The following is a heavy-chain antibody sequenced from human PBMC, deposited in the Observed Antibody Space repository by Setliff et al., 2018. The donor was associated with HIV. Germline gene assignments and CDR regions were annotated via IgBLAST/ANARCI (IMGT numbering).Heavy chain of an antibody. Sequence: SETLSLTCTVSGGSISRSRNYWGWIRQPPGKGLEWIGSIFYSGSTYYNPSLKSRPTISVDTSKNQFSLKLNSVTAADTAVYYCARQIWNESPGYGFDPWGQGTLVTVSS. CDR2: IFYSGST. D-gene: IGHD3-22*01. CDR3: ARQIWNESPGYGFDP. CDR1: GGSISRSRNY. V-gene: IGHV4-39*01. J-gene: IGHJ5*02.